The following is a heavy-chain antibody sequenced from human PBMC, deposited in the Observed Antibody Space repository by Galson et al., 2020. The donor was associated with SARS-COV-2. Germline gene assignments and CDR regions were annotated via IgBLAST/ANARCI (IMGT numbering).Heavy chain of an antibody. CDR1: GFPFSTYS. CDR3: ARDEGIRGYNYGRLYYGMDV. Sequence: NSVAYLRLSCAASGFPFSTYSMTCVLLAPGKGLECVSSISTSSSYTYYVDSVKGRFSISRDNPRNSLYLQMNSLRAEDTAVYYCARDEGIRGYNYGRLYYGMDVWGKGTKVTVSS. D-gene: IGHD5-18*01. J-gene: IGHJ6*04. V-gene: IGHV3-21*01. CDR2: ISTSSSYT.